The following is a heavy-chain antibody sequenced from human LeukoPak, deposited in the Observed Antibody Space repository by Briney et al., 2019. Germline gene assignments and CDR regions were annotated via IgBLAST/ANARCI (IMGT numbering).Heavy chain of an antibody. V-gene: IGHV3-23*01. D-gene: IGHD3-10*01. CDR2: ISGSGGST. CDR1: GFTFSDYA. Sequence: GGSLRLSCAASGFTFSDYALSWVRQAPGKGLEWVSAISGSGGSTYYADSVKGRFTISRDNSKNTLYLQMNSLRAEDTVVYYCAKISPLLWFGESALYYFDYWGQGTLVTVSS. CDR3: AKISPLLWFGESALYYFDY. J-gene: IGHJ4*02.